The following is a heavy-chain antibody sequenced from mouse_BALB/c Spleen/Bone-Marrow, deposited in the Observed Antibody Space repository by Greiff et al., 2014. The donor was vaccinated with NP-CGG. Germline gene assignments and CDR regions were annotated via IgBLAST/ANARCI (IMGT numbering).Heavy chain of an antibody. CDR3: ARYGNGLMDY. J-gene: IGHJ4*01. D-gene: IGHD2-1*01. CDR1: GFKIKDTY. Sequence: VHVKQSGAELVKPGASVKLSCTASGFKIKDTYMHWVKQRPEQGLEWIGRIYPANGDTKYDPKFQGKATITADTSSNTAYLQLSSLTSEDTAVYYCARYGNGLMDYWGQGTSVTVSS. V-gene: IGHV14-3*02. CDR2: IYPANGDT.